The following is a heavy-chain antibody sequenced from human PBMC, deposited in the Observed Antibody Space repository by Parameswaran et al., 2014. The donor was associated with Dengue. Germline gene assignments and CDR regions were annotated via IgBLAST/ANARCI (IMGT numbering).Heavy chain of an antibody. CDR3: AKDYTIFGVVQGWFDP. V-gene: IGHV3-23*01. CDR2: ISGSGGST. Sequence: VRQAPGKGLEWVSAISGSGGSTYYADSVKGRFTISRDNSKNTLYLQMNSLRAEDTAVYYCAKDYTIFGVVQGWFDPWGQGTLVTVSS. D-gene: IGHD3-3*01. J-gene: IGHJ5*02.